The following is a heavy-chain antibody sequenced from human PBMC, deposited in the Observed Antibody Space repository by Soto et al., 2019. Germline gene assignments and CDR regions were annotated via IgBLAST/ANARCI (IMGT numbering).Heavy chain of an antibody. CDR1: GGSISSSSYY. V-gene: IGHV4-39*01. Sequence: QLQLQESGPGLVKPSETLSLTCTVSGGSISSSSYYWGWIRQPPGKGLEWIGSIYYSGSTYYNPSLKSRVTISVDTSKNQFSLKLSSVTAADTAVYYCARRLVVDTAMATGEGGMDVWGQGTTVTVSS. CDR3: ARRLVVDTAMATGEGGMDV. J-gene: IGHJ6*02. D-gene: IGHD5-18*01. CDR2: IYYSGST.